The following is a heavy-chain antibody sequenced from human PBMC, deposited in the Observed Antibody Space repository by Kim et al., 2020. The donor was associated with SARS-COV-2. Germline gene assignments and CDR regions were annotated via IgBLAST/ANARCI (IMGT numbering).Heavy chain of an antibody. D-gene: IGHD3-16*01. CDR2: INHSGNT. Sequence: SETLSLTCAVYGGSFSGYYWSWIRQPPGEGLEWIGEINHSGNTNYNPSPKSRVTISVDTSKNQVSLELSSVTAADAAVYYCARGGGHYYMDVWGGGTTVTVSS. CDR1: GGSFSGYY. J-gene: IGHJ6*03. CDR3: ARGGGHYYMDV. V-gene: IGHV4-34*01.